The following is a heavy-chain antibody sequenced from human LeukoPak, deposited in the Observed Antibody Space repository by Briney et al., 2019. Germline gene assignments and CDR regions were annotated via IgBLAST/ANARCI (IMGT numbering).Heavy chain of an antibody. J-gene: IGHJ4*02. CDR2: ISGSGDST. D-gene: IGHD1-1*01. CDR1: GFTFSSYA. V-gene: IGHV3-23*01. Sequence: GGSLRLSCAAPGFTFSSYAMSWVRLAPGKGLEWVSGISGSGDSTYYADSVKGRFTISRDNSKNTLYLQMNSLRAEDTAVYYCAKDRNVWNFDSWGQGTLVTVSA. CDR3: AKDRNVWNFDS.